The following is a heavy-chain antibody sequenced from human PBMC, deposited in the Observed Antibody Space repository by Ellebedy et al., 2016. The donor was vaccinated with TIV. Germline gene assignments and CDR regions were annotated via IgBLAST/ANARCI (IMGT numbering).Heavy chain of an antibody. J-gene: IGHJ2*01. V-gene: IGHV4-39*01. Sequence: SETLSLTXSVSGGSISNSAYYWGWIRQPPGQRLEWIGSIHYSGSTYCNPSLKSRVTISVDTSENQFSLKLSSVTAADTAVYYCANFGRQLTYWYFDLWGRGTLVTVSS. D-gene: IGHD2-2*01. CDR2: IHYSGST. CDR3: ANFGRQLTYWYFDL. CDR1: GGSISNSAYY.